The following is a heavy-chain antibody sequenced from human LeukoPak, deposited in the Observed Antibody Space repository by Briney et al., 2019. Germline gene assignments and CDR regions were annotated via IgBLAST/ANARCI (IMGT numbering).Heavy chain of an antibody. CDR2: MNPNSGNT. V-gene: IGHV1-8*01. CDR3: ARVREYDILTGYYSFDY. Sequence: ALVKVSCKASGYTFTSYDINWVRQATGQGLEWMGWMNPNSGNTGYAQKLQGRVTMTRNTSISTAYMELSSLRSEDTAVYYCARVREYDILTGYYSFDYWGQGTLVTVSS. D-gene: IGHD3-9*01. J-gene: IGHJ4*02. CDR1: GYTFTSYD.